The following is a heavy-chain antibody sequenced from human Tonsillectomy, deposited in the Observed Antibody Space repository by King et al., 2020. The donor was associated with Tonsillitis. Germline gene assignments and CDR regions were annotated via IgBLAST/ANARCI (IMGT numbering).Heavy chain of an antibody. J-gene: IGHJ6*02. CDR2: INHSGST. Sequence: VQLQQWGAGLLKPSETLSLTCAVSGGSCSGYYWSWIRQPPGKGLEWIGEINHSGSTDYNPSLQSRVTISVDTSKNQFSLKLSSVTAADTAVYYCARGIFGVFIDLYYYGCDVWGQGTTVTVSS. D-gene: IGHD3-3*02. V-gene: IGHV4-34*01. CDR1: GGSCSGYY. CDR3: ARGIFGVFIDLYYYGCDV.